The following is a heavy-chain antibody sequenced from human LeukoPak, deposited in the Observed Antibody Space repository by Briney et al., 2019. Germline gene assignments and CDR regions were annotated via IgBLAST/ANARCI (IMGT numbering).Heavy chain of an antibody. CDR1: GFTFSSYW. J-gene: IGHJ3*02. CDR2: IKQDGSEK. V-gene: IGHV3-7*01. Sequence: GGSLRLSCAASGFTFSSYWMSWVRQAPGKGLEWVANIKQDGSEKYYVDSVKGRFTISGDNAKNSLYLQVNSLRAEDTAVYYCARSGKWWRGAFDIWGQGTMVTVSS. CDR3: ARSGKWWRGAFDI. D-gene: IGHD2-8*01.